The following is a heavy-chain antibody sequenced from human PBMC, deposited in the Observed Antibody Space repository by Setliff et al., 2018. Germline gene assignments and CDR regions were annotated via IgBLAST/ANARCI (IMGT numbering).Heavy chain of an antibody. CDR1: GFIFSFHS. Sequence: HPGGSLRLSCAASGFIFSFHSMNWVRQAPGKGLEWVSYISSSSSTIYYADSVKGRFTISRDNAKNSLYLQMNSLRAEDTAVYYCAGPSFDYWGQGTLVTVSS. CDR3: AGPSFDY. V-gene: IGHV3-48*01. CDR2: ISSSSSTI. J-gene: IGHJ4*02.